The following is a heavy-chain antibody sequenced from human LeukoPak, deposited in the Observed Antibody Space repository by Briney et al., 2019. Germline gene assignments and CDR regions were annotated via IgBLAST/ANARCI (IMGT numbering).Heavy chain of an antibody. CDR1: GFTFNRYS. V-gene: IGHV3-21*01. J-gene: IGHJ6*03. CDR3: ARDREEDYYMDV. CDR2: ISSSRYI. Sequence: GGSLRLSCAASGFTFNRYSMNWVRQAPGKGLEWVSSISSSRYIYYADSVKGRFTISRDSAKNSLYLQMNSLRAEDTAVYYCARDREEDYYMDVWGKGTTVTVSS.